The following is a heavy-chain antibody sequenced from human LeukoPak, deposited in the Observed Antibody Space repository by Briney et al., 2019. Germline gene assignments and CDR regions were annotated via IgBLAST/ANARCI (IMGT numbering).Heavy chain of an antibody. CDR1: GFTFSSYS. Sequence: GGSLRLSCAASGFTFSSYSMNWVRQAPGKGLEWVSSISSSSSYIYCADSVKGRFTISRDNAKNSLYLQMNSLRAEDTAVYYCSSRWPQSEGVEKDYWGQGTLVTVSS. D-gene: IGHD5-24*01. J-gene: IGHJ4*02. V-gene: IGHV3-21*01. CDR2: ISSSSSYI. CDR3: SSRWPQSEGVEKDY.